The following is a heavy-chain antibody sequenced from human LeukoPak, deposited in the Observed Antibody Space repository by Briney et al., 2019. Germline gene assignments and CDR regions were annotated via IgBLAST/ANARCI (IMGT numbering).Heavy chain of an antibody. CDR3: ARAPKHGIAVAGTLDY. V-gene: IGHV1-3*01. J-gene: IGHJ4*02. CDR2: INAGNGNT. D-gene: IGHD6-19*01. Sequence: ASVTVSCTASGYTFTSYAMHWVRQAPGQRLEWMGWINAGNGNTKYSQKFQGRVTITRDTSASTAYMELSSLRSEDTAVYYCARAPKHGIAVAGTLDYWGQGTLVTVSS. CDR1: GYTFTSYA.